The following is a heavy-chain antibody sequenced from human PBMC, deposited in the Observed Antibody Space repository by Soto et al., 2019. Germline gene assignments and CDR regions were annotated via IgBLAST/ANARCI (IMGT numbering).Heavy chain of an antibody. V-gene: IGHV1-18*01. J-gene: IGHJ6*02. D-gene: IGHD3-16*01. Sequence: QVQLVQSGAEVKKPGASVTVSCKASGYTFTTYGVSWVRQAPGQGLEWLGWINGYNGNAKYAENLQGRVTMTTDTSTSTAYMELRSLRSDGTAVYYCARMGDVPYYYYGMDVWGQGTTVTVSS. CDR3: ARMGDVPYYYYGMDV. CDR1: GYTFTTYG. CDR2: INGYNGNA.